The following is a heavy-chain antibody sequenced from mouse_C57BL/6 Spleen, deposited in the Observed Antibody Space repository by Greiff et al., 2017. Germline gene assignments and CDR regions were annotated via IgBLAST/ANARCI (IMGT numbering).Heavy chain of an antibody. CDR1: GYTFTSYW. Sequence: QVQLQQSGAELVKPGASVKLSCKASGYTFTSYWMHWVKQRPGRGLEWIGRIDPNSGGTKYNEKFKSKATLTVDKPSSTAYMQLSSLTSEDSAVYDCARPDGSSPDWYFDVWGTGTTVTVSS. CDR2: IDPNSGGT. V-gene: IGHV1-72*01. J-gene: IGHJ1*03. CDR3: ARPDGSSPDWYFDV. D-gene: IGHD1-1*01.